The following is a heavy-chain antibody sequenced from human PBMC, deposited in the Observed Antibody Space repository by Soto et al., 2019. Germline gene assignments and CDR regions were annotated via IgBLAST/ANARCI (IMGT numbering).Heavy chain of an antibody. CDR3: AGDDHKGYNYSVAFFDY. Sequence: SETLSLTCAVYGASFSGFYWSWIRQPPGKGLEWIGEITHSGGTKYNPSLKSRVTISVDTSKNQFSLKLSSVTAADTGVYYCAGDDHKGYNYSVAFFDYWGQGTPVTVSS. CDR2: ITHSGGT. J-gene: IGHJ4*02. V-gene: IGHV4-34*01. CDR1: GASFSGFY. D-gene: IGHD5-18*01.